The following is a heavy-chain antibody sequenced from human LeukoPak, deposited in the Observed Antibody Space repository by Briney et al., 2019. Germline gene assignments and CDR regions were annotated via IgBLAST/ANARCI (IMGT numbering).Heavy chain of an antibody. CDR2: IYYSGST. CDR3: ARGAFDL. J-gene: IGHJ2*01. Sequence: SETLSLTCSVSGGSISGSSSYWGWIRQPPGKGLEWIGSIYYSGSTYDNPALKSRVTISVDTSKNQFSLKLSSVTAADTAVYYCARGAFDLWGRGTLVTVSS. CDR1: GGSISGSSSY. V-gene: IGHV4-39*07.